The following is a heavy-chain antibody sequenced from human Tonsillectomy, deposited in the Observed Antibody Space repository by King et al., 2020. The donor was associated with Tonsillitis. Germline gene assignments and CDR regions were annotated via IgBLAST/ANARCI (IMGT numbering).Heavy chain of an antibody. CDR2: ISGRAGGT. CDR3: AKGWVEMDA. J-gene: IGHJ4*02. V-gene: IGHV3-23*04. D-gene: IGHD5-24*01. CDR1: GFTFSSGA. Sequence: VQLVESGGVLVQPGGSLRLSCAASGFTFSSGAMTWVRQAPGMRLEWVSAISGRAGGTYYADSVKGRFTISSDNSKNTLYLQMNSLRAEDTAVYYCAKGWVEMDAWGQGTLVTVSS.